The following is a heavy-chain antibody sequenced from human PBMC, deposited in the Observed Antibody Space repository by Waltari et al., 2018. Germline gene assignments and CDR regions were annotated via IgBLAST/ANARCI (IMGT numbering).Heavy chain of an antibody. CDR3: AREAWYSNYLHYGMDV. J-gene: IGHJ6*02. CDR1: GTIFSSIN. CDR2: ISTSSRGT. D-gene: IGHD4-4*01. Sequence: MQLMETGRGLVQPGGTMRLNCEASGTIFSSINMNWDRQAPGKGLEWISYISTSSRGTYYADSVKGRFTISRDTAKNSLSLQMNSLRVEDTAVYYCAREAWYSNYLHYGMDVWGQGTTVTVSS. V-gene: IGHV3-48*01.